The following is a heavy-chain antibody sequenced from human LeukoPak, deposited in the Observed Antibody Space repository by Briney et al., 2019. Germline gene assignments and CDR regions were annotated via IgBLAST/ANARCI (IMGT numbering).Heavy chain of an antibody. J-gene: IGHJ3*02. D-gene: IGHD2-2*01. CDR1: GGSISNIGYY. CDR3: ARDPGYCRSTTCYGGAFDI. Sequence: PSETLSLTCSVSGGSISNIGYYWSWIRQHPGKGLEWIGYIYYGGSNHYNPSLKSRVTISVDTSKNQFSLKLSSVTAADTAVYYCARDPGYCRSTTCYGGAFDIWGQGTMVTVSS. V-gene: IGHV4-31*03. CDR2: IYYGGSN.